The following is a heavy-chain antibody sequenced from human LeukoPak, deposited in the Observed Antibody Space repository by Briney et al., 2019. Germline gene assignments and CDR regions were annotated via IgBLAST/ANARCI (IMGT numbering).Heavy chain of an antibody. V-gene: IGHV4-59*12. D-gene: IGHD4-17*01. J-gene: IGHJ4*02. CDR1: GGSISSYY. CDR2: IYYSGST. CDR3: AREGSTVKGVVDC. Sequence: SETLSLTCTVSGGSISSYYWSWIRQPPGKGLEWIGYIYYSGSTNYNPSLKSRVTISVDTSKNQFSLKLSSVTAADTAVYYCAREGSTVKGVVDCWGQGTLVTVSS.